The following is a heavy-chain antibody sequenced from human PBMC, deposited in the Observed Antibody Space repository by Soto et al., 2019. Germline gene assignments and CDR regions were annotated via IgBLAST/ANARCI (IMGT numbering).Heavy chain of an antibody. V-gene: IGHV3-74*01. CDR2: INPESTTL. CDR3: TQDPPGSWDF. D-gene: IGHD2-15*01. CDR1: EITLNIYW. Sequence: GGSLRLSCTASEITLNIYWMHWIRQAPGKGLVWVSRINPESTTLTYADSVTGRFTISRDSAKNTLYLQMNGLSAEDTAIFYCTQDPPGSWDFWCQGTLVTVFS. J-gene: IGHJ4*02.